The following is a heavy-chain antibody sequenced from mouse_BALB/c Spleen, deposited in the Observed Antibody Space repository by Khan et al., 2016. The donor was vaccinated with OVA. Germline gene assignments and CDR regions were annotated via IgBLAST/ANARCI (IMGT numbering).Heavy chain of an antibody. V-gene: IGHV2-6-1*01. D-gene: IGHD2-10*01. CDR3: DREPYKHYNIMAY. J-gene: IGHJ4*01. Sequence: QVQLKESGPGLVAPSQTLSITCTISGFSLTNYGVHWVHKPPGKGLDWLVLIWNNGGTTYNSPLKSRLTISKDNSKSQVLLKMNSLQTDETAKYFSDREPYKHYNIMAYWGQGTSVTVSS. CDR1: GFSLTNYG. CDR2: IWNNGGT.